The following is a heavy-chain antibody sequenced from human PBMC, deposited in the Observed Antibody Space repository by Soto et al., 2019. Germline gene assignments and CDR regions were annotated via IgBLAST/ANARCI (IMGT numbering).Heavy chain of an antibody. CDR2: ISAYNGHT. D-gene: IGHD3-10*01. CDR3: RAGSYYNEPVS. Sequence: QVQLVQSGAEVKKPGASVKVSCKASGYTFTSYGISWVRQAPGQGLEWMGWISAYNGHTNYAQKPQGSVTMTTDTPTSNAYVERRGLRSDATAVYYCRAGSYYNEPVSWGQGTLVTVSS. J-gene: IGHJ5*02. CDR1: GYTFTSYG. V-gene: IGHV1-18*01.